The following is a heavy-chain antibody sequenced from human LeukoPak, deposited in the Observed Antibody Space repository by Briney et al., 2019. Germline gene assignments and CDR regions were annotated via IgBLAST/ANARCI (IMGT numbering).Heavy chain of an antibody. J-gene: IGHJ6*02. V-gene: IGHV3-66*04. Sequence: GGSLRLSCAASGFTVSSKYMSWVRQAPGKGLEWVSVIFSGGSTNYADSVKGRFTISRDNSKNTLFLQMNGLGAEDTAVYYCASQTYYYGSGTYSTYLDYGMDVWGQGTTVTVSS. D-gene: IGHD3-22*01. CDR3: ASQTYYYGSGTYSTYLDYGMDV. CDR2: IFSGGST. CDR1: GFTVSSKY.